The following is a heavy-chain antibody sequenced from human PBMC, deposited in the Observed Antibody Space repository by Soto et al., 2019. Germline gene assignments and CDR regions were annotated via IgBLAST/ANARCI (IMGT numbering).Heavy chain of an antibody. Sequence: QEQLVQSGAEVKKPGSSVQVSCKASGGTFSSYAISWVRQAPGQGLEWMGGIIPVFGTANYAQKFQGRVTITADKSATTAYMELSSLRSEDTAVYYCARALSIVVIPAAMEYNWFDPWGQGTLVTVSS. J-gene: IGHJ5*02. V-gene: IGHV1-69*06. CDR3: ARALSIVVIPAAMEYNWFDP. CDR1: GGTFSSYA. CDR2: IIPVFGTA. D-gene: IGHD2-2*01.